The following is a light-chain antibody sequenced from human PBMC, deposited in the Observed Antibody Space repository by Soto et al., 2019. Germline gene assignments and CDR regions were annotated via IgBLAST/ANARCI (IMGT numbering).Light chain of an antibody. CDR1: QSVSSSY. Sequence: EIVLTQSPATLSLSPGERATLSCRASQSVSSSYLAWYQQKPGQAPRLLIYGASSRATGIPDRFSGSGSGTDFTLTISRLEPEDFAVYYCQQYGSSPRTFVQGTKLEIK. V-gene: IGKV3-20*01. J-gene: IGKJ2*01. CDR3: QQYGSSPRT. CDR2: GAS.